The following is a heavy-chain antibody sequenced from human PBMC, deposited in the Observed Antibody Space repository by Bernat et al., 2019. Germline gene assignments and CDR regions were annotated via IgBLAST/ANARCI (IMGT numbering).Heavy chain of an antibody. D-gene: IGHD3-3*01. CDR3: ARDRNYDFWSGYSYYYYYMDV. J-gene: IGHJ6*03. V-gene: IGHV1-18*01. Sequence: QVQLVQSGAEVKKPGASVKVSCKASGYTFTSYGISWVRQAPGQGLEWMGWISAYNGNTNYAQKLQGRVTITTDTSTSTAYMELRSLRSDDTAVYYCARDRNYDFWSGYSYYYYYMDVWGKGTTVTVSS. CDR2: ISAYNGNT. CDR1: GYTFTSYG.